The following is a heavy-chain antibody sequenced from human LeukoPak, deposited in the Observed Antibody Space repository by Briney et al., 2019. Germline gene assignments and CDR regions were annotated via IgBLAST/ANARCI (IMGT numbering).Heavy chain of an antibody. CDR2: INPSSGNT. J-gene: IGHJ4*02. D-gene: IGHD1-20*01. Sequence: ASVKVSCKASGYTFISYYIHWVRQAPGQGLEWMGLINPSSGNTPYAQQFQGRVTMTRDTSTSTVYMELSSLGSEDTAVYYCARHSLIGTTPFDYWGQGTLVTVPS. CDR3: ARHSLIGTTPFDY. CDR1: GYTFISYY. V-gene: IGHV1-46*01.